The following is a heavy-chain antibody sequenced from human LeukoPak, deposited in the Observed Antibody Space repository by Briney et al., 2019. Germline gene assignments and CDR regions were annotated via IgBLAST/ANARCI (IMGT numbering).Heavy chain of an antibody. CDR2: ISSSGSTI. V-gene: IGHV3-48*04. CDR1: GFTFSSYW. Sequence: GGSLRLSCAASGFTFSSYWMSWVRQAPGKGLEWVSYISSSGSTIYYADSVKGRFTISRDNAKNSLYLQMNSLRPDDTALYYCSTDPRLLIYWGHGTLVTVSS. D-gene: IGHD2-8*01. CDR3: STDPRLLIY. J-gene: IGHJ4*01.